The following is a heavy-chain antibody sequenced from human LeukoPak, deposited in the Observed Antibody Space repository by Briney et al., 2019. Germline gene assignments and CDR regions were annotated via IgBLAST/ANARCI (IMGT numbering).Heavy chain of an antibody. V-gene: IGHV3-23*01. CDR2: IGFGDDSA. Sequence: GGSLRLSCAASGFTFNNYAMSWVRQAPGKGLEWVSTIGFGDDSAYYADSVKGRFTISRDNSKNTLYLLMNSLIPEDTAVYYCAREVVSSPSYFDSWGQGTLVTVSS. CDR1: GFTFNNYA. J-gene: IGHJ4*02. D-gene: IGHD2-15*01. CDR3: AREVVSSPSYFDS.